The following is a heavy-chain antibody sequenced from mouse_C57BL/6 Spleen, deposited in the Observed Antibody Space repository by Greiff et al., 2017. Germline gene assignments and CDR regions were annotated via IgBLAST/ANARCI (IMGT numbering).Heavy chain of an antibody. J-gene: IGHJ2*01. CDR2: INYDGSST. V-gene: IGHV5-16*01. Sequence: EVQVVESEGGLVQPGSSMKLSCTASGFTFSDYYMAWVRQVPEKGLEWVANINYDGSSTYYLASLKSRFIISRANAKNILYLQMGSLKSEDTATYYCARDSSSGPFDYWGQGTTLTVSS. CDR3: ARDSSSGPFDY. D-gene: IGHD3-2*02. CDR1: GFTFSDYY.